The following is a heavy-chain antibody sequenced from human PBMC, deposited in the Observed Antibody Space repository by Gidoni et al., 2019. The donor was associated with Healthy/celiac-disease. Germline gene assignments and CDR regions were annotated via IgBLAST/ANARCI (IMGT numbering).Heavy chain of an antibody. CDR3: ARDAEEDGEGYYYYYGMDV. CDR1: GGTFSSYA. J-gene: IGHJ6*02. D-gene: IGHD2-15*01. CDR2: IIPILGIA. V-gene: IGHV1-69*09. Sequence: QVQLVQSGAEVKKPGSSVKVSCKASGGTFSSYAISWVRQAPGQGLEWMGRIIPILGIANYAQKFQGRVTITADKSTSTAYMELSSLRSEDTAVYYCARDAEEDGEGYYYYYGMDVWGQGTTVTVSS.